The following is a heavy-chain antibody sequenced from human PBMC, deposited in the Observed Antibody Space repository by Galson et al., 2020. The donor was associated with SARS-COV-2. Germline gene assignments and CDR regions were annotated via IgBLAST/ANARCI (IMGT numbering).Heavy chain of an antibody. CDR3: ARAVHGSYFYRVHRGMNAFDI. CDR1: GDSVSSNSAA. D-gene: IGHD1-26*01. V-gene: IGHV6-1*01. CDR2: TYYRSKWYN. J-gene: IGHJ3*02. Sequence: SQTLSLTCAISGDSVSSNSAAWNWIRQSPSRGLEWLGRTYYRSKWYNDYAVSVKSRITINPDTSKNQFSLQLNSVTPEDTAVYYCARAVHGSYFYRVHRGMNAFDIWGQGTMVTVSS.